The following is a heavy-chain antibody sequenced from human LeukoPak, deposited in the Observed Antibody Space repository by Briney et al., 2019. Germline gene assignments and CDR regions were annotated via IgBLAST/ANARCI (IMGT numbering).Heavy chain of an antibody. CDR2: IKSKTDGGTT. CDR3: TTLTYYYDSTGVDY. D-gene: IGHD3-22*01. J-gene: IGHJ4*02. CDR1: GFTFSNAW. V-gene: IGHV3-15*01. Sequence: GGSLRLSCAASGFTFSNAWMSWVRQVPGKGLEWVGRIKSKTDGGTTDYAAPVKGRFTISRDDSKNTLYLQMNSLKTEDTAVYYCTTLTYYYDSTGVDYWGQGTLVTVSS.